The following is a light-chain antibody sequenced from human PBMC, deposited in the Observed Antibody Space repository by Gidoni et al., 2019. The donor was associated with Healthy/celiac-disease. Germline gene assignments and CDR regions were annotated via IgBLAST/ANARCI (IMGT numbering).Light chain of an antibody. CDR1: QSVSSN. J-gene: IGKJ1*01. Sequence: EIVMTQSPATLSVSPGERATLSCRASQSVSSNLACYQQKPGQAPRLLIYGASTRATGIPARFRGSGSGTEFTLTTSSLQSGDFAVYYCQQYNNWPETFGQRTKVEFK. V-gene: IGKV3-15*01. CDR3: QQYNNWPET. CDR2: GAS.